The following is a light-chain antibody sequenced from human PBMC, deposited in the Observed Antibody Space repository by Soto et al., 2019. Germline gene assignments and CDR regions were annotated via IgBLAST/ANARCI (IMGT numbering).Light chain of an antibody. CDR1: SSDIGVYDF. CDR3: KSYAGSNTYV. Sequence: QSALTQPPAAAGSPGQSVTISCTGTSSDIGVYDFVSWYQHLPGKAPRLIIYEVVPRPSGVPDRFSGSKSGNTASLTVSGLQAADEADYFCKSYAGSNTYVFGSGTKVTVL. CDR2: EVV. V-gene: IGLV2-8*01. J-gene: IGLJ1*01.